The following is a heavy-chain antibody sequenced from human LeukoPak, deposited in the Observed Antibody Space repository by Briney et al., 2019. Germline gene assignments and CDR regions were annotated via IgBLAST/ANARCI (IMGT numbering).Heavy chain of an antibody. D-gene: IGHD6-19*01. CDR3: ARTTEYSSGWLDAFDI. CDR1: GYTFTNYW. CDR2: IFPGDSDT. V-gene: IGHV5-51*01. J-gene: IGHJ3*02. Sequence: GESLKISCKASGYTFTNYWIGWVRLMPGKGLEWMGIIFPGDSDTKYSPAFQGQVTISADKSISTAYLQWSSLKASDTAMYYCARTTEYSSGWLDAFDIWGQGTMVTVSS.